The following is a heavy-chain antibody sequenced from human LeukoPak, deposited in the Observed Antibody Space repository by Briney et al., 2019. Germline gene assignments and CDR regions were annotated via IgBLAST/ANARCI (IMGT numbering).Heavy chain of an antibody. CDR1: GGTFSSYA. V-gene: IGHV1-69*13. CDR2: IIPIFGTA. Sequence: SVKVSCKPSGGTFSSYAISWVRQAPGQGLEWMGRIIPIFGTANYAQKFQGRVTITADESTSTAYMELSSLRSEDTAVYYCASIVVVPAENYYMDVWGKGTTVTVSS. D-gene: IGHD2-2*01. J-gene: IGHJ6*03. CDR3: ASIVVVPAENYYMDV.